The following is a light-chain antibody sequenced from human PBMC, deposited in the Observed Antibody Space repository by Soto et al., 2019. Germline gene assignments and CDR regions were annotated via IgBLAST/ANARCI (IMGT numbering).Light chain of an antibody. J-gene: IGKJ2*02. CDR2: LGS. Sequence: DIVMTQSPLSLPVTPGESASISCRSSQSLLHSNGYNYLDWYLQKPGQSPQLLIYLGSNRASGVPDRFSGSGSGTDSTLKISRVEAEDVGVYYCMQALQTPRTFGQGTKLEIK. V-gene: IGKV2-28*01. CDR3: MQALQTPRT. CDR1: QSLLHSNGYNY.